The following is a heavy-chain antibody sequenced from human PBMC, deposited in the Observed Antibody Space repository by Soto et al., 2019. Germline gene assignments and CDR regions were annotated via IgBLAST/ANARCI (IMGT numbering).Heavy chain of an antibody. Sequence: PSYTLSLTCIVPGGSISSYYWSWIRQPPGKGLEWIGYFYYSGNTNYNPSLKSRVTISVDTSKNQFSLKLSSVTAADTAVYYCARGGYRSGWFWVFDYWGQGTLVTASS. D-gene: IGHD6-19*01. CDR2: FYYSGNT. V-gene: IGHV4-59*07. CDR3: ARGGYRSGWFWVFDY. CDR1: GGSISSYY. J-gene: IGHJ4*02.